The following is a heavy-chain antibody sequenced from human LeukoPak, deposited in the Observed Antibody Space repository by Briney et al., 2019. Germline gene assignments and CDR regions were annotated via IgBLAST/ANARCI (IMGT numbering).Heavy chain of an antibody. CDR1: GRSFSGYY. CDR2: INHSGIT. J-gene: IGHJ4*02. V-gene: IGHV4-34*01. CDR3: ARLYFDY. Sequence: PSETLSLTCAVYGRSFSGYYWTWIRQTPGKGLEWIGEINHSGITDYNPSLKSRVTISVDTSKNQFSLKLSSVTAADTAVYYCARLYFDYWGQGTLVTVSS.